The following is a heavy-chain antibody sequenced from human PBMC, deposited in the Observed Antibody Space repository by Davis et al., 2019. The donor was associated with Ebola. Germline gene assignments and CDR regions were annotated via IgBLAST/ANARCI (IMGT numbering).Heavy chain of an antibody. CDR2: IKQDGSEK. CDR3: AKWLGSGYDYHDSRDY. D-gene: IGHD5-12*01. CDR1: GFSFSGSA. V-gene: IGHV3-7*01. Sequence: PGGSLRLSCAASGFSFSGSAMNWVRQAPGKGLEWVANIKQDGSEKYYVDSVKGRFTISRDNAKNSLYLQMNSLRAEDTAVYYCAKWLGSGYDYHDSRDYWGQGTLVTVSS. J-gene: IGHJ4*02.